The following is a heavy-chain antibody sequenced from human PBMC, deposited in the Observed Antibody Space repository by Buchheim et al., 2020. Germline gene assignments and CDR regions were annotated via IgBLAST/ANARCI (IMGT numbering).Heavy chain of an antibody. Sequence: EVQLLESGGGLVQPGGSLRLSCAASGFTFNNYAMNWVRQVPGKGLEWVSGIIGSGSRTYYADSVKDRLTISRDNSKGTLYLQMNSLRAEDTAVYYCAKGGYCSSSDCYRAYYYYNMDAWGQGTT. CDR1: GFTFNNYA. J-gene: IGHJ6*02. CDR3: AKGGYCSSSDCYRAYYYYNMDA. V-gene: IGHV3-23*01. D-gene: IGHD2-2*01. CDR2: IIGSGSRT.